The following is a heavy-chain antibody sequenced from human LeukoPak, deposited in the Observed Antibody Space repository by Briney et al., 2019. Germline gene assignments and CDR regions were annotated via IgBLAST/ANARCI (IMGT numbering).Heavy chain of an antibody. CDR3: TRVGYCSGGTCPYYFDY. V-gene: IGHV1-2*02. CDR2: IDPNSGGT. J-gene: IGHJ4*02. Sequence: ASVTLSCTASGYTFTGYYMHWVRQAPGQGLEWMGWIDPNSGGTNYAQKFQDRVTMTRDPSISTAYMELSSLRSDDTALYYCTRVGYCSGGTCPYYFDYWGRGTLVTVSS. D-gene: IGHD2-15*01. CDR1: GYTFTGYY.